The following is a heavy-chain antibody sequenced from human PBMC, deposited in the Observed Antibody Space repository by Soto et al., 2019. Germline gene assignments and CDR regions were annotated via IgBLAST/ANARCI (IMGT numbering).Heavy chain of an antibody. D-gene: IGHD3-10*01. J-gene: IGHJ6*02. V-gene: IGHV4-4*02. CDR3: ARNRIRGVIQYYYYGMDV. CDR2: IYHSGST. CDR1: GGSISSSNR. Sequence: SETLSLTCAVSGGSISSSNRWSRVRQPPGKGLEWIGEIYHSGSTNYNPSLKSRVTISVDKSKNQFSLKLSSVTAADTAVHYCARNRIRGVIQYYYYGMDVWGQGTTVTVSS.